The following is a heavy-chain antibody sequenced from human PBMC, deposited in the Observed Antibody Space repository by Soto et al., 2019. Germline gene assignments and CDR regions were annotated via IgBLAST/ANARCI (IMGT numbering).Heavy chain of an antibody. D-gene: IGHD2-2*01. CDR2: IIPILGIA. J-gene: IGHJ6*03. V-gene: IGHV1-69*02. Sequence: ASVKVSCKASGGTFSSYTISWVRQAPGQGLEWMGRIIPILGIANYAQKFQGRVTITADKSTSTAYMELSSLRSEDTAVYYCAKGEDIVVVPAEDYMDVWGKGTTVTVSS. CDR1: GGTFSSYT. CDR3: AKGEDIVVVPAEDYMDV.